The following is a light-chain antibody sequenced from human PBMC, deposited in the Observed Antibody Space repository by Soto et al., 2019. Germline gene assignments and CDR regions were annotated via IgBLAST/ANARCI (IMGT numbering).Light chain of an antibody. V-gene: IGKV3-20*01. CDR3: PQYDDGPYT. CDR2: ATS. J-gene: IGKJ2*01. CDR1: QTVNSDY. Sequence: EIGLKLSPGALSLTPGETATLSCRASQTVNSDYLAWFQQRPGQAPRLLIFATSRRATDIPDRFSGSGSGTEFTLTISSLQSEDFAVYYCPQYDDGPYTFGQGTKVDI.